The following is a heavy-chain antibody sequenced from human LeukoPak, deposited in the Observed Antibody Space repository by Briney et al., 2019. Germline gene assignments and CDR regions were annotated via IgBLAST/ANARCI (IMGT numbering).Heavy chain of an antibody. V-gene: IGHV3-7*04. CDR2: IKQDGSEK. CDR3: ARGWELLDFDY. CDR1: GFTFDDYG. D-gene: IGHD1-26*01. Sequence: GGSLRLSCAASGFTFDDYGLSWVRQAPGKGLEWVANIKQDGSEKYYVDSVKGRFTISRDNAKNSLYLQMNSLRAEDTAVYYCARGWELLDFDYWGQGTLVTVSS. J-gene: IGHJ4*02.